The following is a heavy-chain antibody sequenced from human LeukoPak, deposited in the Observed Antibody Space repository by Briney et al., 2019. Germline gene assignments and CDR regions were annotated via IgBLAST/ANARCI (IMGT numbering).Heavy chain of an antibody. Sequence: TSETLSLTCTVSGGSISSYYWSWIRQPPGKGLEWIGYIYYSGSTNYNPSLKSRVTISVDTSKNQFSLKLSSVTAADTAVYYCARHTYYYDSSSYYDAFDIWGQGTMVTVSS. J-gene: IGHJ3*02. D-gene: IGHD3-22*01. V-gene: IGHV4-59*08. CDR2: IYYSGST. CDR3: ARHTYYYDSSSYYDAFDI. CDR1: GGSISSYY.